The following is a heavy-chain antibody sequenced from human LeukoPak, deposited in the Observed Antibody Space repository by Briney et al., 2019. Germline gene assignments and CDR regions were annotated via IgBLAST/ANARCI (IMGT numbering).Heavy chain of an antibody. D-gene: IGHD5-18*01. CDR2: ISGSGGST. V-gene: IGHV3-23*01. Sequence: GGSLRLSCAASGFTFSSYGMSWVRQAPGKGLEWVSAISGSGGSTYYADSVKGRFTISRDNSKSTLSLQMNSLRVEDTAIYYCATYRQVLLPFESWGQGTLVTVSS. J-gene: IGHJ4*02. CDR1: GFTFSSYG. CDR3: ATYRQVLLPFES.